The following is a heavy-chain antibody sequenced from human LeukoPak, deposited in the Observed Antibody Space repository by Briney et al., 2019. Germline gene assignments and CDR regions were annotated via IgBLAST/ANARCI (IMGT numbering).Heavy chain of an antibody. CDR1: GFTFSSYA. J-gene: IGHJ5*02. V-gene: IGHV3-30*01. CDR2: ISYDGSNK. Sequence: SGGSLRLSCAASGFTFSSYAMHWVRQAPGKGLEWAAVISYDGSNKYYADSVKGRFTISRDNSKNTLYLQMNSLRAEDTAVYYCARDTSSSWYLYWFDPWGQGTLVTVSS. CDR3: ARDTSSSWYLYWFDP. D-gene: IGHD6-13*01.